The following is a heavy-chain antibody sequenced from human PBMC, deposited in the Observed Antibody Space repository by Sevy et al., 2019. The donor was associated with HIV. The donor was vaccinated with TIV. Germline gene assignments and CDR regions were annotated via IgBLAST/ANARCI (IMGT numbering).Heavy chain of an antibody. CDR1: GFIFGDYT. J-gene: IGHJ6*02. CDR3: TRVEGAADWGMDV. D-gene: IGHD1-26*01. V-gene: IGHV3-49*04. Sequence: GSLRLSCSPSGFIFGDYTVSWVRQAPGKGLEWIAFIRGKRNGEAKEYAASVRGRFTISRDDSKSIAYLQMNSLKTEDTAVYYCTRVEGAADWGMDVWGQGTTVTVSS. CDR2: IRGKRNGEAK.